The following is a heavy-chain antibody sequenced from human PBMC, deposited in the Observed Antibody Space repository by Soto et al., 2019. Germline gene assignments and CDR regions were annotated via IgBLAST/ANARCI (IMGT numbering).Heavy chain of an antibody. J-gene: IGHJ4*02. CDR1: GFTFSSYG. Sequence: QVQLVESGGGVVQPGRSLRLSCAASGFTFSSYGMHWVRQAPGKGLEWVAVISYDGSNKYYADSVKGRFTISRDNSKNTLYLQMNSLRAEDTAVYYCAKVAWDYWGQGTLVTVSS. CDR3: AKVAWDY. CDR2: ISYDGSNK. V-gene: IGHV3-30*18.